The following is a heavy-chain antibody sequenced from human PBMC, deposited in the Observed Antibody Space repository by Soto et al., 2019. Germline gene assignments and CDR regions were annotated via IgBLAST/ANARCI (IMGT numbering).Heavy chain of an antibody. Sequence: QVQLVQSGAEVKKPGSSVKVSCKASGGTFSSYAISWVRQAPGQGLEWMGGITPIFGTANYAQKFQGRVTLTADESTRTAYMALSSLRSEDTAVYSLASLGLPDYLRGEYNCFAPCGQGTVFTVST. CDR1: GGTFSSYA. V-gene: IGHV1-69*12. J-gene: IGHJ5*02. CDR3: ASLGLPDYLRGEYNCFAP. D-gene: IGHD3-16*01. CDR2: ITPIFGTA.